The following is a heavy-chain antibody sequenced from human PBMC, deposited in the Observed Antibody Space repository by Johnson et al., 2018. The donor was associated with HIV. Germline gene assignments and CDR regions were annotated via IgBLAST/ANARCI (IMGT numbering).Heavy chain of an antibody. CDR3: AKDLSSQLLWFIRDGFDV. CDR1: GFTFSRYW. V-gene: IGHV3-66*03. Sequence: VQLVESGGGLIQPGGSLRLSCAGSGFTFSRYWMHWVRQAPGKGLVWVSGIYSGGSTYYADSVKGRFTISRDNSKNTLYLQMNSLRAEDTAVYYCAKDLSSQLLWFIRDGFDVWGQGTMVTVSS. D-gene: IGHD3-10*01. J-gene: IGHJ3*01. CDR2: IYSGGST.